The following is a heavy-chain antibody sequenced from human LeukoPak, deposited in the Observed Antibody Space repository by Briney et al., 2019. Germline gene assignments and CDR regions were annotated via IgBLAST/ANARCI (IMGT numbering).Heavy chain of an antibody. Sequence: PGGSLGLSCAASGFTFSAYGMHWVRRAPGKGLEWVAFIWFDGSNKYYADSVKGRFTISRDNSKNTLYLQMNSLRLEDTAVFYCAKECGGGCSDDYWGQGTLVTVSS. CDR1: GFTFSAYG. D-gene: IGHD2-21*02. J-gene: IGHJ4*02. V-gene: IGHV3-30*02. CDR2: IWFDGSNK. CDR3: AKECGGGCSDDY.